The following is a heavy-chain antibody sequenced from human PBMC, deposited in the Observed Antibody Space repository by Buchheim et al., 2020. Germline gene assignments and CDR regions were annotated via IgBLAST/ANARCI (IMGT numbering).Heavy chain of an antibody. V-gene: IGHV3-23*01. D-gene: IGHD2-2*01. CDR3: AKLVVPAAMDYFDS. CDR2: ITNNGATT. J-gene: IGHJ4*02. CDR1: GFTFNIYA. Sequence: EVLLMESGGGLVQPGGSRRLACAASGFTFNIYAMGWVRQAPGKGLEWVSGITNNGATTYYTDSVKGRFTISRENSENRLDLQMNSLRAEDTAIYYCAKLVVPAAMDYFDSWGQG.